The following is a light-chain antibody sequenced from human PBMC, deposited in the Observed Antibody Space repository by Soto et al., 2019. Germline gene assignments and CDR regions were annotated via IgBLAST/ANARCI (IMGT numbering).Light chain of an antibody. CDR2: GAS. J-gene: IGKJ3*01. CDR3: QQYGSSPT. V-gene: IGKV3-20*01. Sequence: EIVMTQSPVPLSVSPGERATLSCRASQSVSSSYLAWYQQKPGQAPRLLIYGASSRATGIPDRFSGSGSGTDFTLTISRLEPEDFAVYYCQQYGSSPTFGPGTKVDIK. CDR1: QSVSSSY.